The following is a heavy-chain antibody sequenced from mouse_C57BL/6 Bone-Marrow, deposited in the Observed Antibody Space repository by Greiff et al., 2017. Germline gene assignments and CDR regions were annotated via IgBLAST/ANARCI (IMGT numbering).Heavy chain of an antibody. CDR1: GYTFTSYW. CDR3: ARWYFDV. J-gene: IGHJ1*03. CDR2: IDPSDSYT. V-gene: IGHV1-69*01. Sequence: QVQLQQPGAELVMPGASVKLSCKASGYTFTSYWMHWVKQRPGQGLEWIGEIDPSDSYTNYNQKFKGKSTLTVDKASSTAYMQLSSLTSEDSAVYYCARWYFDVWGTGTTVTVSS.